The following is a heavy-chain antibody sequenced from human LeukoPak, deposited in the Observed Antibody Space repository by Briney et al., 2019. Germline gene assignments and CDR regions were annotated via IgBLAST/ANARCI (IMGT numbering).Heavy chain of an antibody. CDR1: GDSISSSSFH. V-gene: IGHV4-39*01. J-gene: IGHJ4*02. Sequence: PSETLSLTCTVSGDSISSSSFHWGWIRQPPGRGLEWVASTHYSGITYYSPSLKSRVTASVDTSRNRLSLQLSSVTAADTAVYYCVRVYYDSSGYYLTDYYFDSWGQGTLVTVSS. D-gene: IGHD3-22*01. CDR2: THYSGIT. CDR3: VRVYYDSSGYYLTDYYFDS.